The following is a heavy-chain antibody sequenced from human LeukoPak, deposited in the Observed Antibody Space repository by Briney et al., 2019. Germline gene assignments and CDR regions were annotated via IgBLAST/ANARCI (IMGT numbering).Heavy chain of an antibody. Sequence: SETLSLTCTVSGGSISSGSYYWSWIRQPAGKGLEWIGRIYTSGSTNYNPSLKSRVTISVDTSKNQFSLKLSSVTAADTAVYYCARDSLRYFDWPSDGGMDVWGQETTVTVSS. CDR1: GGSISSGSYY. V-gene: IGHV4-61*02. J-gene: IGHJ6*02. CDR3: ARDSLRYFDWPSDGGMDV. D-gene: IGHD3-9*01. CDR2: IYTSGST.